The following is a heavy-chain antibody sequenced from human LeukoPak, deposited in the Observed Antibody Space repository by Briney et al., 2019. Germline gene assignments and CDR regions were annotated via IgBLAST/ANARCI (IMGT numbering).Heavy chain of an antibody. CDR2: IKQDGSEE. V-gene: IGHV3-7*01. D-gene: IGHD3-10*02. Sequence: GGSLRLSCVASGFTFSDYWMSWVRQPPGKGLEWVATIKQDGSEEYYMDSVKGRFTISRDNAKNSLYLQMNSLRAEDTAVYYCAELGITTIGGVWGKGTTVTISS. CDR3: AELGITTIGGV. CDR1: GFTFSDYW. J-gene: IGHJ6*04.